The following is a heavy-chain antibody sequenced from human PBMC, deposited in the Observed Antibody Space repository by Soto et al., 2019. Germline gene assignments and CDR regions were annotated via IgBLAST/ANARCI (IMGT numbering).Heavy chain of an antibody. CDR2: INPSGGST. Sequence: VASVKVSCKASGYTFTSYYMHWVRQAPGQGLEWMGIINPSGGSTSYAQKFQGRVTMTRDTSTSTVYMELSSLRSEDTAVYYCARVASSSAYYYYYGMDVWGQGTTVTVSS. CDR3: ARVASSSAYYYYYGMDV. CDR1: GYTFTSYY. V-gene: IGHV1-46*01. J-gene: IGHJ6*02. D-gene: IGHD6-19*01.